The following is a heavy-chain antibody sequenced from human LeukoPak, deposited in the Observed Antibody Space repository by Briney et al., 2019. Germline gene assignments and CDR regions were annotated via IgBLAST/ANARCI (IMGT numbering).Heavy chain of an antibody. CDR1: GFTFSSYG. V-gene: IGHV3-33*01. Sequence: PGGCLRLSCAASGFTFSSYGMHWVRQAPGKGLEWGAVIWYDGSNKYYADSVKGRFTISRDNSKNTLYLQMNSLRAEDTAVYYCARDLYYGSGSYYSGILDYWGQGTLVTVSS. CDR3: ARDLYYGSGSYYSGILDY. CDR2: IWYDGSNK. J-gene: IGHJ4*02. D-gene: IGHD3-10*01.